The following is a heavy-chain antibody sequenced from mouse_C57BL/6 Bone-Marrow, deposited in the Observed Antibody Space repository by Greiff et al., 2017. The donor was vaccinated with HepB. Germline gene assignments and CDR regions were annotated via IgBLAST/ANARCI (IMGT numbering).Heavy chain of an antibody. D-gene: IGHD1-1*01. Sequence: VNVVESGAELARPGASVKLSCKASGYTFTSYGISWVKQRTGQGLEWIGEIYPRSGNTYYNEKFKGKATLTADKSSSTAYMELRSLTSEDSAVYFCARSPNYYGSSYWYFDVWGTGTTVTVSS. CDR3: ARSPNYYGSSYWYFDV. CDR2: IYPRSGNT. CDR1: GYTFTSYG. V-gene: IGHV1-81*01. J-gene: IGHJ1*03.